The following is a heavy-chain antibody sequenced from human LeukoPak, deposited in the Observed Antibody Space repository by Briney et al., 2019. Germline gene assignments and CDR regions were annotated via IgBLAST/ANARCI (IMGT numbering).Heavy chain of an antibody. Sequence: GGSLRLSCAASAFTVTKKYMIWVRQAPGKGLEWVSCISDSGDKRYADSVKGRFTISGDSSHNTLSLQMDGLRVEDTAVYYCAVSLSSPGAFDYWGQGTLVTVSS. D-gene: IGHD2-8*02. J-gene: IGHJ4*02. CDR2: ISDSGDK. V-gene: IGHV3-66*01. CDR3: AVSLSSPGAFDY. CDR1: AFTVTKKY.